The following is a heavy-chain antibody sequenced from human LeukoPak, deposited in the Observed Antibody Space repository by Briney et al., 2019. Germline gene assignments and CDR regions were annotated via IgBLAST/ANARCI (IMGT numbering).Heavy chain of an antibody. CDR3: ARHFRYSTSPFDY. D-gene: IGHD4-11*01. J-gene: IGHJ4*02. CDR1: GGSISSSSYY. Sequence: SETLSLTCTVSGGSISSSSYYWGWIRQPPWKGLEWIRSIYYSGSTYYNPSLKSRVTISVDTSKNQFSLKLSSVTAADTAVYYCARHFRYSTSPFDYWGQGTLVTVSS. CDR2: IYYSGST. V-gene: IGHV4-39*01.